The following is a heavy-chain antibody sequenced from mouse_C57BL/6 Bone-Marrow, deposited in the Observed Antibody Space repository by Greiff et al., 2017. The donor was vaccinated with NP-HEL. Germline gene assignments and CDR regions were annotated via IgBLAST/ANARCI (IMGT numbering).Heavy chain of an antibody. V-gene: IGHV5-4*03. Sequence: EVKLMESGGGLVKPGGSLKLSCAASGFTFSSYAMSWVRQTPEKRLEWVATISDGGSYTYYPDNVKGRFTISRDNAKNNLYLQMSHLKSEDTAMYYCARSYDRYAMDYWGQGTSVTVSS. D-gene: IGHD2-3*01. CDR2: ISDGGSYT. J-gene: IGHJ4*01. CDR1: GFTFSSYA. CDR3: ARSYDRYAMDY.